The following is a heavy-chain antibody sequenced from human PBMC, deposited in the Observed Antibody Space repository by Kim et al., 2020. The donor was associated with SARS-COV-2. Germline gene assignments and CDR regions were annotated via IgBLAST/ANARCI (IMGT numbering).Heavy chain of an antibody. V-gene: IGHV3-23*01. CDR2: IIDSGGST. Sequence: GGSLRLSCAASGFTFSSYAMSWVRQAPGKGLEGVSSIIDSGGSTSYADSVKGRFSISRDNSKNTLYLQMNSLRDEDSAVYYCAKVRSGSWFSDYWGQGTLVTVSS. D-gene: IGHD6-13*01. CDR3: AKVRSGSWFSDY. J-gene: IGHJ4*02. CDR1: GFTFSSYA.